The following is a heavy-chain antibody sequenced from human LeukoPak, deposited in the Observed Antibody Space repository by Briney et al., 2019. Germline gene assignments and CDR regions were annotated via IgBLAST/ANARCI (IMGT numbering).Heavy chain of an antibody. CDR2: INPKSGGT. CDR3: ARGLWFGDESYYFDY. CDR1: GYTFTGYY. J-gene: IGHJ4*02. D-gene: IGHD3-10*01. Sequence: ASVRVSCKASGYTFTGYYIHWVRQAPGQGLEWMGLINPKSGGTNSAQKFQGRVTMTRDTSISTAYMELTRLRSDDTAVYFCARGLWFGDESYYFDYWGQGTLVTVSS. V-gene: IGHV1-2*02.